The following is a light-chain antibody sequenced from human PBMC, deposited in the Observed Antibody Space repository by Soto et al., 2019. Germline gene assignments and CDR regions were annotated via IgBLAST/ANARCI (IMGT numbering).Light chain of an antibody. CDR2: DIS. V-gene: IGKV3-15*01. J-gene: IGKJ5*01. Sequence: EVVMTQSPATLSVSPGERATLSCRASQTVSRKLAWYQQRPGQVPRLLSYDISNRATGVPDRFSGSGSETEFTLTIRSLQSEDFAVYFCPQYNNWPSFGQGTRLEIK. CDR1: QTVSRK. CDR3: PQYNNWPS.